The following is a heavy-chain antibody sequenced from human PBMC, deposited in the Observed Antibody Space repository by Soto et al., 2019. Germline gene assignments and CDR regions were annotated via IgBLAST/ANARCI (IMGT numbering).Heavy chain of an antibody. Sequence: SETLSLTCTVSGGSISSGGYYWSWIRQHPGKGLEWIGYIYYSGSTYYNPSLKSRVTISVDTSKNQFSLKLSSVTAADTAVYYCARFPTVTHYYFDYWGQGTLVTVSS. CDR2: IYYSGST. CDR3: ARFPTVTHYYFDY. J-gene: IGHJ4*02. D-gene: IGHD4-17*01. V-gene: IGHV4-31*03. CDR1: GGSISSGGYY.